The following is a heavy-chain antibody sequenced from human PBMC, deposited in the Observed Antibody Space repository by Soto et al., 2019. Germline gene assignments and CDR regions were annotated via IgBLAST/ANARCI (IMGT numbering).Heavy chain of an antibody. V-gene: IGHV4-39*07. CDR3: ARGDIPIVRGVIFRCFEP. CDR2: INHSGST. J-gene: IGHJ5*02. CDR1: GGSVRTTSYY. D-gene: IGHD3-10*01. Sequence: SETLALACTVSGGSVRTTSYYGGWFRQPPGKGLEWVGHINHSGSTNYNPPLKSRVTISVDTSKNQFSLKLSSVTAADTAVYYCARGDIPIVRGVIFRCFEPWRQGTLVIVSS.